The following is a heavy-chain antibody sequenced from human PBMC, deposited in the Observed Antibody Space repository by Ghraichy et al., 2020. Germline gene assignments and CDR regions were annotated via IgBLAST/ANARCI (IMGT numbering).Heavy chain of an antibody. CDR2: INTNTGNP. CDR3: ARVGWELLLGWFDP. CDR1: GYTFTSYA. J-gene: IGHJ5*02. Sequence: ASVKVSCKASGYTFTSYAMNWVRQAPGQGLEWMGWINTNTGNPTYAQGFTGRFVFSLDTSVSTAYLQISSLKAEDTAVYYCARVGWELLLGWFDPWGQGTLVTVSS. V-gene: IGHV7-4-1*02. D-gene: IGHD1-26*01.